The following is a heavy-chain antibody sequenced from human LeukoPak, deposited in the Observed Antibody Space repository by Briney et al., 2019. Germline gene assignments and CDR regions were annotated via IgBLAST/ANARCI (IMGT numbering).Heavy chain of an antibody. CDR3: ARDLSPVVRASPMGY. D-gene: IGHD3-10*01. V-gene: IGHV3-30*03. CDR1: GFTFTNYG. Sequence: PRTPLRLSCAASGFTFTNYGMHWVRQAQGKGLKWVALITYDGYYKYYSDSVKGRFTISSDTSKNTLYLQMNSLRAEDTAVYYCARDLSPVVRASPMGYWGQGTPVPVSS. CDR2: ITYDGYYK. J-gene: IGHJ4*02.